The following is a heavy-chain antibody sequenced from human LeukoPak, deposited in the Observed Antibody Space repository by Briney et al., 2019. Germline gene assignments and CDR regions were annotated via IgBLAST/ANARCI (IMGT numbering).Heavy chain of an antibody. CDR2: ISYDGSNK. J-gene: IGHJ4*02. D-gene: IGHD2-2*01. Sequence: PGGSLRLSCAGSGFTLRTYGMHWVRQAPGKGLEWVALISYDGSNKYYADSVKGRFTISRDTSKNTLYLQMNSLRAEDTAVYYCAKDSAGLYCSITTSNFFDYWGQGTLVTVSS. CDR3: AKDSAGLYCSITTSNFFDY. CDR1: GFTLRTYG. V-gene: IGHV3-30*18.